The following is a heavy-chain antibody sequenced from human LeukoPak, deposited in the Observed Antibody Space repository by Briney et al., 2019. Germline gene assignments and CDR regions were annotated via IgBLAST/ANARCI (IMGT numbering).Heavy chain of an antibody. D-gene: IGHD6-19*01. CDR1: GGSISSSSYY. J-gene: IGHJ5*02. V-gene: IGHV4-39*07. Sequence: SETLSLTCTVSGGSISSSSYYWGWIRQPPGKGLEWIGSIYYSGSTYYNPSLKSRVTISVDTSKNQFSLKLSSVTAADTAVYYCARDLRNRGWYWSWFDPWGQGTLVTVSS. CDR2: IYYSGST. CDR3: ARDLRNRGWYWSWFDP.